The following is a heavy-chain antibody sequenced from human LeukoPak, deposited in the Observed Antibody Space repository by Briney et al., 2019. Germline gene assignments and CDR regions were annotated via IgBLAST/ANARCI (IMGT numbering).Heavy chain of an antibody. D-gene: IGHD3-22*01. J-gene: IGHJ5*02. Sequence: ASVKVSCKASGYTFTIYGLSWVRQAPGQGLEWMGWISAYNGNTKYAQKLQGRVTMTTDTSTSTAYMELRSLRSDDTAVYYCARDLGIYYDPWGQGTLVTVSS. CDR3: ARDLGIYYDP. CDR2: ISAYNGNT. CDR1: GYTFTIYG. V-gene: IGHV1-18*01.